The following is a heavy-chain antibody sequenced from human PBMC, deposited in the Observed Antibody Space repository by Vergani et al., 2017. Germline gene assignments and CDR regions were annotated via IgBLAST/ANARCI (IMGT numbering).Heavy chain of an antibody. CDR3: AGGDWSGYYYYYYGMDV. J-gene: IGHJ6*02. Sequence: EVQLVESGGGLVQPGGPLRLSCAASGFTFSSYEMNWVRQAPGKGLEWVSYSSSIGSTIYYADSVKGRFTISRENAKNSLYLQMNSLRAEDTAVYYCAGGDWSGYYYYYYGMDVWGQGTTVTVSS. D-gene: IGHD3-3*01. V-gene: IGHV3-48*03. CDR1: GFTFSSYE. CDR2: SSSIGSTI.